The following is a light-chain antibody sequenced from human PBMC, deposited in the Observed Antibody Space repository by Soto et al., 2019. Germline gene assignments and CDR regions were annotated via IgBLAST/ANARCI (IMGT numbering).Light chain of an antibody. Sequence: DIQITQFTSTLSEFVGDRGTNTCRSSQSISSWLAWYQQKPGKAPKLLIYKASSLESGVPARFSGSGSGTEFTRTISSLQPDDFATYYCQQYKSYPWTFGQGTKVDIK. CDR1: QSISSW. CDR2: KAS. CDR3: QQYKSYPWT. J-gene: IGKJ1*01. V-gene: IGKV1-5*03.